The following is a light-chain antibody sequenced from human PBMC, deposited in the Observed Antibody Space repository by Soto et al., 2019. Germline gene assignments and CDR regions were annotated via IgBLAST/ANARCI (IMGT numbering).Light chain of an antibody. J-gene: IGLJ1*01. CDR2: EGT. CDR1: SSDVGTYDL. V-gene: IGLV2-23*01. CDR3: FSYAGSSTHV. Sequence: QSVRTQPASVSGSPGQPITISCTGTSSDVGTYDLVSWYQHHPGKAPKLMIYEGTKRPSGVSNRFSGSKSGNTASLTISGLQAEDEADYYCFSYAGSSTHVFGSGTKVTVL.